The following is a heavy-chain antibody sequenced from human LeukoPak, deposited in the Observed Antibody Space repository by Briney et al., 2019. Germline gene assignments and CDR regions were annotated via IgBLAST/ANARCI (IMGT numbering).Heavy chain of an antibody. J-gene: IGHJ4*02. CDR3: ARLYCSITSCYADDY. D-gene: IGHD2-2*01. CDR1: GFTFSDYS. V-gene: IGHV3-21*01. Sequence: GGSLRLSCAVSGFTFSDYSMNWVRQAPGKGLEWVSSISSDSNHIYYADSVKGRFTISRDNAKNSLYLQMNSLRAEDTAVYYCARLYCSITSCYADDYWGQGTLVTVSS. CDR2: ISSDSNHI.